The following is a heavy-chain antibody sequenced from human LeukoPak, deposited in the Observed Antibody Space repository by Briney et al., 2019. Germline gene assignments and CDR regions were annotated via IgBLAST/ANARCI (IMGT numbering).Heavy chain of an antibody. D-gene: IGHD2-2*01. CDR3: ARVVVPAAMMYYYYYGMDV. J-gene: IGHJ6*02. Sequence: GASVKVSCKTSGYPFTTYEINWVRQATGQGLEWMGWMNPNSGNTGYAQKFQGRVTMTRNTSISTAYMELSSLRSEDTAVYYCARVVVPAAMMYYYYYGMDVWGQGTTVTVSS. V-gene: IGHV1-8*01. CDR2: MNPNSGNT. CDR1: GYPFTTYE.